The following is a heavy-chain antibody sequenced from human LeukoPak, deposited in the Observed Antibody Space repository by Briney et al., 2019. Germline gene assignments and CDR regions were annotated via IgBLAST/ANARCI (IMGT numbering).Heavy chain of an antibody. Sequence: PSETLSLTCAVYGGSFSGYYWSWIRQPPGKGLEWIGEINHSGSTNYNPSLKSRVTISIDTSKNQFSLKLNSVTAADTALYYCATTTIRLGYWGPGTLVTVSS. CDR2: INHSGST. J-gene: IGHJ4*02. CDR1: GGSFSGYY. CDR3: ATTTIRLGY. D-gene: IGHD1-26*01. V-gene: IGHV4-34*01.